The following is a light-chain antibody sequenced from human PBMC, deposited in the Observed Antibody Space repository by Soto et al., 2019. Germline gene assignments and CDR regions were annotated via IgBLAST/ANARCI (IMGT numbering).Light chain of an antibody. V-gene: IGKV1-5*03. CDR2: KAS. CDR3: QQYNTYSRT. Sequence: DIQMTQSPSTLSASVGDRVTITCRASQSVSSWLAWYQQKPGKAPKLLIYKASSLESGVPSRFSGSGSGTEFTLTISSLQPDDIATCYCQQYNTYSRTFGQGTKVEI. J-gene: IGKJ1*01. CDR1: QSVSSW.